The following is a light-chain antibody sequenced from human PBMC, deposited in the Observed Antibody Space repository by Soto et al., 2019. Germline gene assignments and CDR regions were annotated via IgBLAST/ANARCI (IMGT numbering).Light chain of an antibody. Sequence: EVVLTQSPGTLSLSPGQRATLSCRASQSVTSSYLAWYQQKPGQAPRLLIYGESIRATGIPDRFSGSGSGADFTLTISRLEPEDFALFYCQHFDSSSYTFGQGTKLEI. V-gene: IGKV3-20*01. CDR3: QHFDSSSYT. CDR1: QSVTSSY. CDR2: GES. J-gene: IGKJ2*01.